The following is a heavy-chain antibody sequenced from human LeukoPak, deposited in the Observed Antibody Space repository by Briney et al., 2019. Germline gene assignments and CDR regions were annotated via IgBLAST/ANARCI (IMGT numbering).Heavy chain of an antibody. CDR3: ASLYSGSPPAYDAFDI. CDR1: GFTFSSDG. V-gene: IGHV3-33*01. Sequence: GGSLRLSSAASGFTFSSDGMQCVPQAPGKGLWWGAGIWYDGSNKYYADSVKGRFTISRDNSKNTLYLQMNSLRAEDTAVYYCASLYSGSPPAYDAFDIWGQGTMVTVSS. D-gene: IGHD1-26*01. CDR2: IWYDGSNK. J-gene: IGHJ3*02.